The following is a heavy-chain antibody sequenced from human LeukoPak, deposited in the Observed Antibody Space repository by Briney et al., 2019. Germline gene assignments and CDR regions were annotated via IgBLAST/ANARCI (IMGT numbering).Heavy chain of an antibody. V-gene: IGHV3-74*01. CDR1: GFTFSSYW. D-gene: IGHD4-23*01. CDR2: INSDGSST. J-gene: IGHJ4*02. CDR3: TRGGNGYYFDY. Sequence: GGSLRLSGAASGFTFSSYWMHWVRQAPGKGLVWVSRINSDGSSTSYADSVKGRFTISRDNAKNTLYLQMNSLRAEDTAVYYCTRGGNGYYFDYWGQGTLVTVSS.